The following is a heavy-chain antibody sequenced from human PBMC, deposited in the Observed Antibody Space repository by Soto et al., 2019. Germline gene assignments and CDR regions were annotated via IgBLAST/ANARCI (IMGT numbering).Heavy chain of an antibody. D-gene: IGHD2-15*01. CDR3: AKAATRVGVAAPRPFDY. Sequence: GGSLRLSCAASGFTFSSYAMSWVRQAPGKGLEWVSAISGSGGSTYYADSVRGRFTISRDNSKNTLYLQMNSLRAEDTAVYYCAKAATRVGVAAPRPFDYWGQGTLVTISS. CDR2: ISGSGGST. J-gene: IGHJ4*02. V-gene: IGHV3-23*01. CDR1: GFTFSSYA.